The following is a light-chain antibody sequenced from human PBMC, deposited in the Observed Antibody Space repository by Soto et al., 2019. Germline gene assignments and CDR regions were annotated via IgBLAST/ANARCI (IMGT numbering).Light chain of an antibody. CDR3: CAYTSTSTLL. J-gene: IGLJ2*01. CDR2: DVS. Sequence: QSALTQPASVSGSPGQSITISCTGTSSDVGGYNYVSWYQQHPGKAPKLMIYDVSNRPSGISKRFSGSKSGNTASLTISGLQAEDEADYYCCAYTSTSTLLFGGGTKLTVL. CDR1: SSDVGGYNY. V-gene: IGLV2-14*01.